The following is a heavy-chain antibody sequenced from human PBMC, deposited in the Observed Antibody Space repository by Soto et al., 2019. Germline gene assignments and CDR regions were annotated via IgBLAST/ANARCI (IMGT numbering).Heavy chain of an antibody. D-gene: IGHD2-2*01. Sequence: QPGGSLRLSCAASGFTFSSYAMSWVRQAPGKGLEWVSAISGSGGSTYYADSVKGRFTISRDNSKNTLYLQMNSLRAEDTAVYYCAKGGVGNGLCSSTSCHHGDAFDIWGQGTMVTVSS. J-gene: IGHJ3*02. CDR3: AKGGVGNGLCSSTSCHHGDAFDI. V-gene: IGHV3-23*01. CDR2: ISGSGGST. CDR1: GFTFSSYA.